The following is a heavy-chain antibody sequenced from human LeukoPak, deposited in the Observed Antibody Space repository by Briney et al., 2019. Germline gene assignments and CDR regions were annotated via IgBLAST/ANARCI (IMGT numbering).Heavy chain of an antibody. Sequence: GGSLRLSCEASGFSFSAACMTWVRQAPGKGLEWVATIKNDGSDKYYVDSVKGRFTLSRDNAKNSVYLQMNSLRVEDTAVYYCVNLGYSDGGQGTLVTVSS. CDR1: GFSFSAAC. V-gene: IGHV3-7*01. D-gene: IGHD5-12*01. CDR3: VNLGYSD. J-gene: IGHJ4*02. CDR2: IKNDGSDK.